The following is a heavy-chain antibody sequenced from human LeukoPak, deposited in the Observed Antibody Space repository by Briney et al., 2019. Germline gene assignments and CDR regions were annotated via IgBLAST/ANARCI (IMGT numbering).Heavy chain of an antibody. CDR3: ARHILTAGSIE. J-gene: IGHJ4*02. V-gene: IGHV4-59*08. D-gene: IGHD2-15*01. CDR2: IYNSGTT. CDR1: SGSISGYY. Sequence: PSETLSLTCTVSSGSISGYYWSWIRQPPGKGVEWIAYIYNSGTTKYNPSLKSRVTISIDTSMRQFSLKLSSVTAADTAVYYCARHILTAGSIEWGQGTLVTVSS.